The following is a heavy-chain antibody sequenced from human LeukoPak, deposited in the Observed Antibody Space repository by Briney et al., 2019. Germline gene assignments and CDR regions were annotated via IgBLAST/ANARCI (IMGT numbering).Heavy chain of an antibody. CDR3: ARSIYDYVWGSYPPGFDP. J-gene: IGHJ5*02. CDR1: GGSFSGYY. V-gene: IGHV4-34*01. CDR2: INHSGST. D-gene: IGHD3-16*02. Sequence: SETLSLTCAVYGGSFSGYYWSWIRQPPGKGLEWIGEINHSGSTNYNPSLKSRATISVDTSKNQFSLKLSSVTAADTAVYYCARSIYDYVWGSYPPGFDPWGQGTLVTVSS.